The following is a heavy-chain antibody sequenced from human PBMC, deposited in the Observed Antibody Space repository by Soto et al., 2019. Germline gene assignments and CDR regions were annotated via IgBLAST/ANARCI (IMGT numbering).Heavy chain of an antibody. CDR2: IKQDGSDK. Sequence: PGGSLRLSCAASGFAFSDYWMSWVRQAPGKGLEWVANIKQDGSDKYYVDSVKGRFTISRDNAKNSLYLQMNSLRAEDSAIYYCARERSRIDYWGQGIQVTVSS. CDR1: GFAFSDYW. V-gene: IGHV3-7*04. CDR3: ARERSRIDY. J-gene: IGHJ4*02.